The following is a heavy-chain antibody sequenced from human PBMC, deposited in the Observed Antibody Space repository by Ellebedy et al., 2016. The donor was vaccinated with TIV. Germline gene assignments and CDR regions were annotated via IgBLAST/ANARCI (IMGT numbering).Heavy chain of an antibody. D-gene: IGHD1-26*01. J-gene: IGHJ4*02. CDR1: GLTFSSFA. CDR2: ISDDGSNK. CDR3: AKIRAQWEPLDY. Sequence: GESLKISCAASGLTFSSFAIHWVRQAPGKGLEWVAVISDDGSNKYYIDSVKGRFTISRDNSKNTQYLQMNSLRAEDTAVYYCAKIRAQWEPLDYWGQGTLVTVSS. V-gene: IGHV3-30*18.